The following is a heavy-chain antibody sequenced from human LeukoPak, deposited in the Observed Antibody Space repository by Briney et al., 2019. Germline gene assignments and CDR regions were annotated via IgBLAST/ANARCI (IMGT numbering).Heavy chain of an antibody. CDR3: ARALLWFGEPDY. V-gene: IGHV3-30*03. CDR1: GFTFSSYG. D-gene: IGHD3-10*01. CDR2: ISYDGSNK. Sequence: GGSLRLSCAASGFTFSSYGMHWVRQAPGKGLEWVAVISYDGSNKYYADSVKGRFTISRDNSKNTLYLQMNSLRAEDTAVYYCARALLWFGEPDYWGQGTLVTVSS. J-gene: IGHJ4*02.